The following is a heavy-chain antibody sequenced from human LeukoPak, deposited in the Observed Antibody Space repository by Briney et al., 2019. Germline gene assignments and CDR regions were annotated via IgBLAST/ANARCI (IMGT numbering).Heavy chain of an antibody. CDR2: ISYDGSNK. D-gene: IGHD3-22*01. CDR3: ASSHSSGYYRRYYFDY. Sequence: GGSLRLSCAASGFTFSSYAMHWVRQAPGKGLEWVAVISYDGSNKYYADSVKGRFTISRDNYKNTLYLQMNSLRAEDTAVYYCASSHSSGYYRRYYFDYWGQGTLVTVSS. V-gene: IGHV3-30-3*01. J-gene: IGHJ4*02. CDR1: GFTFSSYA.